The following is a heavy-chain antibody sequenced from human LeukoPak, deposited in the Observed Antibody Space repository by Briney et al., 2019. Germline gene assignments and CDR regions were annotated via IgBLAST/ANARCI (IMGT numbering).Heavy chain of an antibody. CDR3: ARGQDSSGYYDPLVDY. D-gene: IGHD3-22*01. Sequence: PGGSLRLSCAASGFTFSDYYMSWIRQAPGKGLEWVSYISSSGSTIYYADSVKGRFTISRDNAKNSLYLQMNSLRSDDTAVYYCARGQDSSGYYDPLVDYWGQGTLVTVSS. CDR2: ISSSGSTI. CDR1: GFTFSDYY. V-gene: IGHV3-11*01. J-gene: IGHJ4*02.